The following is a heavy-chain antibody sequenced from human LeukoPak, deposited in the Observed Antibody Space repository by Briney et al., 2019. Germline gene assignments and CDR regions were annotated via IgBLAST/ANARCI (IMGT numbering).Heavy chain of an antibody. CDR2: IYYSGST. CDR3: AGRRGFRGPFDY. J-gene: IGHJ4*02. Sequence: SETLSLTCTVSGVSVSSYNWSCIRQPPGKGLEWIGYIYYSGSTNYNPSLKSRVTMSVDTSKNQFSLKLSSVTAADTAVYYCAGRRGFRGPFDYWGQGTLVTVSS. CDR1: GVSVSSYN. V-gene: IGHV4-59*02.